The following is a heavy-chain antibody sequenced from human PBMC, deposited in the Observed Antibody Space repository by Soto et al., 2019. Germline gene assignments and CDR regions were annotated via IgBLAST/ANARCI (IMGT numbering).Heavy chain of an antibody. J-gene: IGHJ4*02. Sequence: GPPVKVSFTASGGPLSSYAISWVRQAPGQGLEWMGGIIPIFGTANYAQKFQGRVTITADESTSTAYMELSSLRSEDTAVYYCARDPYSSGSYYFDSWGQGSLVTVSS. V-gene: IGHV1-69*01. CDR2: IIPIFGTA. CDR1: GGPLSSYA. D-gene: IGHD6-19*01. CDR3: ARDPYSSGSYYFDS.